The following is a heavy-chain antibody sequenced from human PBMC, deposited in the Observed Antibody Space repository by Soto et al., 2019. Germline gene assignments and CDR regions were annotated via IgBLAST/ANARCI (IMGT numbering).Heavy chain of an antibody. V-gene: IGHV4-61*01. CDR3: AREFSNSPEAFDS. CDR1: GGSVNSDTFY. J-gene: IGHJ4*02. CDR2: IYYTGST. Sequence: QVHLQESGPGQVKPSETLSLICTVSGGSVNSDTFYWSWIRQPPGGGLEWIGYIYYTGSTNYNPSLKSRVTRSIDTSRNQFSLTLTSVTAADTAVYYCAREFSNSPEAFDSWGQGSLVTVSS. D-gene: IGHD6-6*01.